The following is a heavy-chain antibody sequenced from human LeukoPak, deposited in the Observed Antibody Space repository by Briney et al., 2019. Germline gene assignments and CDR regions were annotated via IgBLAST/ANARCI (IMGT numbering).Heavy chain of an antibody. Sequence: SETLSLTCTVSGGSISRSSYYWGWIRQPPGQGLDWIGSIYYSGSTYYNPSLKSRVTISVDTSKNQFSLKLSSVTDADTAVYYCASDLTYYDFWSGYYLYNWFDPWGQGTLVTVSS. CDR2: IYYSGST. J-gene: IGHJ5*02. CDR1: GGSISRSSYY. D-gene: IGHD3-3*01. V-gene: IGHV4-39*01. CDR3: ASDLTYYDFWSGYYLYNWFDP.